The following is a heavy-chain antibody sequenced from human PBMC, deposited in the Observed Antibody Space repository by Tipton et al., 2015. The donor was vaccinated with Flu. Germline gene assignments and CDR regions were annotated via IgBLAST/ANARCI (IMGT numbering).Heavy chain of an antibody. CDR1: GYSISNGYY. V-gene: IGHV4-38-2*01. CDR2: IYHSGSP. D-gene: IGHD3-10*01. J-gene: IGHJ4*02. Sequence: LSLTCVVSGYSISNGYYWGWIRQPPGKGLEWIGNIYHSGSPYYNPSLKSRVTISVDTSKNQFSLKLSSVTAADTAVYYCARHGREFFYGSGTDYWGQGTLVTVSS. CDR3: ARHGREFFYGSGTDY.